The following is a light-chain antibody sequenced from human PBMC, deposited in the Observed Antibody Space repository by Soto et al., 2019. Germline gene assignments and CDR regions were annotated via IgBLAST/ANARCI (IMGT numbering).Light chain of an antibody. CDR2: DAS. V-gene: IGKV1-5*01. Sequence: DIPMTQSPSTLSASVGDRVTITCRASQTISSWLAWYQRKPGKAPKLLIYDASTLESGVPSRFSGSGSGTEFTLTISSLQPDDFATYYCQQYNNYPYTFGQGTKLEIK. CDR3: QQYNNYPYT. CDR1: QTISSW. J-gene: IGKJ2*01.